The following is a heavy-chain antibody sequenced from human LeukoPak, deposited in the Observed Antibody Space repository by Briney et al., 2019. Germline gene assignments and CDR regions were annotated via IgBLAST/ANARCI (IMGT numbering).Heavy chain of an antibody. V-gene: IGHV1-69*05. D-gene: IGHD5-12*01. Sequence: GASVKVPYKASGGTFSNYAINWVRQAPGQGLDWLGGIVPVLGTANYAQKFQGRVTITTDESTSTVYMELSSLRSEDTAVYYCAREGPSGYDPYWGQGTLVTVSS. J-gene: IGHJ4*02. CDR1: GGTFSNYA. CDR2: IVPVLGTA. CDR3: AREGPSGYDPY.